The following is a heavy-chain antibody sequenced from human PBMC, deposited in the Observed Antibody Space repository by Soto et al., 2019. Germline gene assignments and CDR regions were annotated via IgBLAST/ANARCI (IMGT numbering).Heavy chain of an antibody. CDR2: IYYSGTT. J-gene: IGHJ3*02. D-gene: IGHD6-13*01. CDR1: GYSISSSNW. Sequence: SETLSLTCAVSGYSISSSNWWGWIRQPPGKGLEWIGYIYYSGTTYYNPSLKSRVTISVDTSKNQFSLKLSSVTAVDTAVYYCARGRQQLVXHDAFDIWGQGTMVTVSS. V-gene: IGHV4-28*03. CDR3: ARGRQQLVXHDAFDI.